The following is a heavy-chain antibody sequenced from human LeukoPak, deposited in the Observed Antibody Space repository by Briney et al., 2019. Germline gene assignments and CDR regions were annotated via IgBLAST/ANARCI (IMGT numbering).Heavy chain of an antibody. V-gene: IGHV1-69*06. Sequence: GASVTVSCTASAGTFTIYAISRVRQAPGQGLEWMGRIIPIFGTANYAQKFQGRVTITADKSTSTAYMELSSLRSEDTAVYYCARAPTYYYDGSGEGYFDYWGQGTLVTVSS. CDR3: ARAPTYYYDGSGEGYFDY. J-gene: IGHJ4*02. CDR1: AGTFTIYA. D-gene: IGHD3-22*01. CDR2: IIPIFGTA.